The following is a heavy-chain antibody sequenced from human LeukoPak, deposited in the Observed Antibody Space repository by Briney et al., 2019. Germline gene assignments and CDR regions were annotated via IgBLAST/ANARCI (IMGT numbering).Heavy chain of an antibody. J-gene: IGHJ4*02. Sequence: PGGSLRLSCAASGLSFDDYGMSWVRQAPGKGLEWVSGINWSGGSTLYADSVKGRFTISRDNAKNSLYLQMKSLRAEDTALYYCARLGDGYTMFDYWGQGTLVTVSS. CDR3: ARLGDGYTMFDY. V-gene: IGHV3-20*04. CDR1: GLSFDDYG. CDR2: INWSGGST. D-gene: IGHD5-24*01.